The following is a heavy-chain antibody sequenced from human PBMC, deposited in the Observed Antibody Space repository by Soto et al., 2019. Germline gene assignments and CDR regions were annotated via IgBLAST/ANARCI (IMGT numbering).Heavy chain of an antibody. CDR3: ARGALRGGYNLNDFEY. D-gene: IGHD1-1*01. CDR2: INWDGAPT. Sequence: GGSLRLSCAASGFTFDDYTMHWVRQAPGKGLQWVSLINWDGAPTYYADSVRGRFTISRDNSKHSLFLQMTSLRTEDTAFYYCARGALRGGYNLNDFEYWGPGTLVTVSS. V-gene: IGHV3-43*01. CDR1: GFTFDDYT. J-gene: IGHJ4*02.